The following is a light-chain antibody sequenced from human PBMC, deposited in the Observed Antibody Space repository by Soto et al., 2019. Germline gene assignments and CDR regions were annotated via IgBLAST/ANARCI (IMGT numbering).Light chain of an antibody. V-gene: IGKV2-28*01. CDR2: LGS. J-gene: IGKJ3*01. CDR3: IQALQTLFS. Sequence: DIVMTQSPLSLSVTPGEPASISCRSSQSLLHSNGYNYLDWYLQKPGQSPQLLIYLGSNRASGVPDRFSGSGSGTDFTLKISRVEAEDVGVYYCIQALQTLFSFGPGTKVDIK. CDR1: QSLLHSNGYNY.